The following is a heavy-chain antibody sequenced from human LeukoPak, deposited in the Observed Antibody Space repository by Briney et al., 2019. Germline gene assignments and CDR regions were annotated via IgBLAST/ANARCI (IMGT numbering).Heavy chain of an antibody. CDR2: IYYSGSA. D-gene: IGHD1-1*01. J-gene: IGHJ4*02. V-gene: IGHV4-59*12. CDR1: GGSISSYY. CDR3: ARVTGTTPFDY. Sequence: SETLSLTCTVSGGSISSYYWSWIRQPPGKGLEWIGYIYYSGSANYNPSLKSRVTISVDTSKKQFSLKVTSVTAADTAVYFCARVTGTTPFDYWGQGTLVTV.